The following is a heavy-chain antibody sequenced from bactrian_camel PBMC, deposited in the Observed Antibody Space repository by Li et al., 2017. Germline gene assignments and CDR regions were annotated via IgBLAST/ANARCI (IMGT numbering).Heavy chain of an antibody. CDR3: AAVPTVVPYYDRNRCTRDVEYKN. CDR2: IDSDGSI. J-gene: IGHJ4*01. V-gene: IGHV3S26*01. D-gene: IGHD1*01. CDR1: GYTYSSYC. Sequence: VQLVESGGGLVQPGGSLRLSCAASGYTYSSYCMGWFRQAPGKEREGVAAIDSDGSISYTDSVKGRFTISTDNARNTLYLQMNSLKPEDTAMYYCAAVPTVVPYYDRNRCTRDVEYKNWGQGTQVTVS.